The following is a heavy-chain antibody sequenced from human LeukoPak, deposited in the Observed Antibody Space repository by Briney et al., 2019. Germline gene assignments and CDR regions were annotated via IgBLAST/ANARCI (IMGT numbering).Heavy chain of an antibody. J-gene: IGHJ4*02. D-gene: IGHD1-26*01. Sequence: GGSLRLSCAASGIPFSSFGMHWVRQAPGKGLERVSFIRYDSTDKYYAESVKGRFTISRDNSKNTLYLQMNSLRAEDTAVYYCVGGGYEAYWGKGALVTVSS. CDR1: GIPFSSFG. CDR3: VGGGYEAY. V-gene: IGHV3-30*02. CDR2: IRYDSTDK.